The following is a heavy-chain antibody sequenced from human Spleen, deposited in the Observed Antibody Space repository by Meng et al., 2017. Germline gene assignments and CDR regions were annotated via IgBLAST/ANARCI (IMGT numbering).Heavy chain of an antibody. D-gene: IGHD5-24*01. CDR2: IYHSWST. J-gene: IGHJ4*02. Sequence: QMEHQESGPGLLEPEGTHSRTTAVSGCSISRSNWWSRVRQPPWKGLEWIGEIYHSWSTNYNPSLKNRDTISVDKSKNQFSLRLDSVTAADTAVYFCARANSAKYNSFDYWGQGTLVTVSS. CDR3: ARANSAKYNSFDY. V-gene: IGHV4-4*01. CDR1: GCSISRSNW.